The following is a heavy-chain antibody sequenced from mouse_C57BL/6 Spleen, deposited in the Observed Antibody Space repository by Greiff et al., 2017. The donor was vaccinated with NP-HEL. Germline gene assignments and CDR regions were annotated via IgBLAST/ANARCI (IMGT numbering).Heavy chain of an antibody. D-gene: IGHD4-1*01. V-gene: IGHV3-6*01. Sequence: EVKLMESGPGLVQPSQSLSLTCSVTGYSITSGYYWNWIRQFPGNKLEWMGYISYDGSNNYNPSLKNRISITRDTSKNQFFLKLNSVTTEDTATYYCARENWDDYFDYWGQGTTLTVSS. J-gene: IGHJ2*01. CDR1: GYSITSGYY. CDR3: ARENWDDYFDY. CDR2: ISYDGSN.